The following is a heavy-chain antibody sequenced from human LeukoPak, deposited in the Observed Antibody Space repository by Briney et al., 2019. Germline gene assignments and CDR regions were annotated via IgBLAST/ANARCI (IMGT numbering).Heavy chain of an antibody. CDR3: ARDAYYYDSSGYYDTSNVYYYYYGMEV. Sequence: GGSLRLSCAASGFTFSSYWMSWVRQAPGKGLEWVANIKQDGSEKYYVDSVKGRFTISRDNAKNSLYLQMNSLRAEDTAVYYCARDAYYYDSSGYYDTSNVYYYYYGMEVWGQGTTVTVYS. CDR2: IKQDGSEK. CDR1: GFTFSSYW. J-gene: IGHJ6*02. V-gene: IGHV3-7*01. D-gene: IGHD3-22*01.